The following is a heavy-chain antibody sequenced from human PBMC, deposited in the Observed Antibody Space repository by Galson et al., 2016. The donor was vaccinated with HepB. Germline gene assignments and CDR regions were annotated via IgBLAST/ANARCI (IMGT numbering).Heavy chain of an antibody. CDR3: ARVYGENLFEFFGMDV. J-gene: IGHJ3*01. D-gene: IGHD4-17*01. CDR1: GYSFTGYY. CDR2: INSNSGGT. Sequence: SVKVSCKASGYSFTGYYIHWVRQAPGQGLEWMGWINSNSGGTKFAQKFQGRVTMTRDRSISTAYMDLSRLRSDDTAVYYCARVYGENLFEFFGMDVWGQGTLVTVSS. V-gene: IGHV1-2*02.